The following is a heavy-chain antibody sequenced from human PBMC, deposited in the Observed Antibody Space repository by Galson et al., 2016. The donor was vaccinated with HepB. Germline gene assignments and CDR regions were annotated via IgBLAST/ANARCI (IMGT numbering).Heavy chain of an antibody. V-gene: IGHV1-8*01. CDR2: MNLNSGNT. Sequence: SVKVSCKASGYTFTSYDINWVRQATGQGLEWMGWMNLNSGNTGYAQKFQGRVIMTRDTSINTAYMELSSLRSEDTAVYYCVRGRYGDYDGGLDYWGQGTLVTVSS. CDR3: VRGRYGDYDGGLDY. CDR1: GYTFTSYD. J-gene: IGHJ4*02. D-gene: IGHD4-17*01.